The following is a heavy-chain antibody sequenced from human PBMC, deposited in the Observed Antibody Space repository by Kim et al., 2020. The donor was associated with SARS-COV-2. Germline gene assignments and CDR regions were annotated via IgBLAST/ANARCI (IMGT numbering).Heavy chain of an antibody. J-gene: IGHJ4*02. V-gene: IGHV1-18*01. CDR1: GYTFTSYG. CDR3: ARAKPRGDIVVVPAAIPPDY. D-gene: IGHD2-2*01. Sequence: ASVKVSCKASGYTFTSYGISWVRQAPGQGLEWMGWISAYNGNTNYAQKLQGRVTMTTDTSTSTAYMELRSLRSDDTAVYYCARAKPRGDIVVVPAAIPPDYWGQGTLVTVSS. CDR2: ISAYNGNT.